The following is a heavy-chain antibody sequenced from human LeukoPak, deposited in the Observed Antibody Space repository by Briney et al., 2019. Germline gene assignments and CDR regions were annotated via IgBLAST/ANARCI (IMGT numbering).Heavy chain of an antibody. D-gene: IGHD6-13*01. CDR1: GGXISSYY. J-gene: IGHJ4*02. V-gene: IGHV4-59*01. CDR2: IYYRGT. CDR3: ARQQLSQLYYFDN. Sequence: SETLSLTCTVSGGXISSYYCSWIRQPPGKGLEWIGYIYYRGTNYNPSLKSRVTISVDTSKNQFSLKLSSVTAADTAVYYCARQQLSQLYYFDNWGQGTLVTVSS.